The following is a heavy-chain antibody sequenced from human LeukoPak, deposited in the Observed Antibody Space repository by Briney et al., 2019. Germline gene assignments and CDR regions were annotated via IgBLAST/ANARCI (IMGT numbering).Heavy chain of an antibody. CDR1: GFSVTTKY. CDR2: IYSGGST. V-gene: IGHV3-66*01. Sequence: QAGGSLRLSCEASGFSVTTKYMSWVRQAPGKGLERVSVIYSGGSTYYADSVKARFIISRDKSKSTVYLQMNNMRAEDTAVYYCATDGGRREFDYWGQGTLVTVSS. J-gene: IGHJ4*02. D-gene: IGHD3-3*01. CDR3: ATDGGRREFDY.